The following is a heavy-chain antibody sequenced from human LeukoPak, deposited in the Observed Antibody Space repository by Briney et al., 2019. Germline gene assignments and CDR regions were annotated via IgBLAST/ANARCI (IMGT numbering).Heavy chain of an antibody. V-gene: IGHV1-18*01. J-gene: IGHJ3*02. CDR1: GYTFTSYG. CDR3: AKDSSGYFPRGIDAFDI. CDR2: ISTYNGYT. D-gene: IGHD3-22*01. Sequence: ASVKVSCKASGYTFTSYGINWVRQAPGQGLEWMGWISTYNGYTNYAQNLQGRFTMTTDTSASTVYLELRSLRSDDTAVYYCAKDSSGYFPRGIDAFDIWGQGTMVTVSS.